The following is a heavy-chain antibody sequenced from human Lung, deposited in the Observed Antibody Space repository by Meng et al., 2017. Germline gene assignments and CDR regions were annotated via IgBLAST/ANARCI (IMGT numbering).Heavy chain of an antibody. J-gene: IGHJ4*02. Sequence: EVQLVGSGGHLVEPGGSLRVSCAASGFTFSNAWMNWVRQAPGKGLEWVGRIKSKPDGETADYAAPVTGRFTISRDDSKSTLYLQMSGLRIDDTGVYYCVWDDKAVADYWGQGTLVTVSS. CDR3: VWDDKAVADY. CDR2: IKSKPDGETA. V-gene: IGHV3-15*01. D-gene: IGHD1-1*01. CDR1: GFTFSNAW.